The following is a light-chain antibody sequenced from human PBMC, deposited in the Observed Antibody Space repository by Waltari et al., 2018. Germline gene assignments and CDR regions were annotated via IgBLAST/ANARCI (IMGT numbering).Light chain of an antibody. CDR1: SSNIGSNT. CDR2: SNN. J-gene: IGLJ1*01. V-gene: IGLV1-44*01. CDR3: AAWDDSLNAYV. Sequence: QSVLTQPPSASGTPGQRVTIPCSGSSSNIGSNTASWYQQLPGTAPKLLISSNNQRPSGVPDRFSGSKSGTSASLAISGLQSEDEADYYCAAWDDSLNAYVFGTGTKVTVL.